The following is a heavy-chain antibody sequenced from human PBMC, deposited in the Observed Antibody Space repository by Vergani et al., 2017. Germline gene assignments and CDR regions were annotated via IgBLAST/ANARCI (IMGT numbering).Heavy chain of an antibody. CDR2: ISYDGSNK. CDR3: ARVGCVGSTSCLYYFDY. Sequence: QVQLVESGGGVVQPGRSLRLSCAASGFTFSSYAMHWVRQAPGKGLEWVAVISYDGSNKYYADSVKGRFTISRDNSENTLNLQMNSLRAEDTAVYYCARVGCVGSTSCLYYFDYWGQGTLVTVSS. CDR1: GFTFSSYA. V-gene: IGHV3-30*04. J-gene: IGHJ4*02. D-gene: IGHD2-2*01.